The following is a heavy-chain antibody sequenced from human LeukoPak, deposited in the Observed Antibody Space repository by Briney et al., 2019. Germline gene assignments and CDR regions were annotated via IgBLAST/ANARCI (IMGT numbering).Heavy chain of an antibody. V-gene: IGHV3-11*05. Sequence: GGSLRLSCAASRFTFSDYYMSWIRQAPGKGLEWVSYISSSSSYTNYADSVKGRFAISRDNAKNSLYLQMNSLRAEDTAVYYCARGRAVIVPAYYFDYWGQGTLVTVSS. CDR2: ISSSSSYT. D-gene: IGHD2-2*01. J-gene: IGHJ4*02. CDR1: RFTFSDYY. CDR3: ARGRAVIVPAYYFDY.